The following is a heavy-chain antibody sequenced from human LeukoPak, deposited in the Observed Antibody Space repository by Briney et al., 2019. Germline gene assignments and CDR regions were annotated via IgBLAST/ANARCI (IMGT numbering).Heavy chain of an antibody. V-gene: IGHV4-34*01. Sequence: SETLFLTCTVSGGSISPYYWSWIRKPPGKGLEWFGEINHSGSTNYNPSLKSRVTLSVDTSKSQFSLKLSAVTAADTVVYYCAREPLYVSRSLGDFDIWGQGTMVSVSS. D-gene: IGHD3-10*01. CDR3: AREPLYVSRSLGDFDI. J-gene: IGHJ3*02. CDR2: INHSGST. CDR1: GGSISPYY.